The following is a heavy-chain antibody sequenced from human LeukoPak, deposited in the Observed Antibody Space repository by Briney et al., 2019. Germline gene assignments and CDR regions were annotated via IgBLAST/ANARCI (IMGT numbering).Heavy chain of an antibody. CDR3: ARDPVNIAAAGTRIKANYYYMDV. J-gene: IGHJ6*03. CDR1: EFTFSSYG. V-gene: IGHV3-23*01. CDR2: ISGSGGST. D-gene: IGHD6-13*01. Sequence: GGCLRLSCAASEFTFSSYGMSWVRQAPGKGLEWVSSISGSGGSTQYADSVQGRFAISRDNSKNTLYLQMNSLRAEDTAVYYCARDPVNIAAAGTRIKANYYYMDVWGKGTTVTVSS.